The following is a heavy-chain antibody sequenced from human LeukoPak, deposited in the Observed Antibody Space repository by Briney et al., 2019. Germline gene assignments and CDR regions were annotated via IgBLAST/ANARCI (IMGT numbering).Heavy chain of an antibody. CDR2: IYYSGST. V-gene: IGHV4-59*12. J-gene: IGHJ3*02. CDR1: GGSISSYY. Sequence: SETLSLTCTVSGGSISSYYWSWIRQPPGKGLEWIGYIYYSGSTNYNPSLKSRVTISVDTSKNQFSLKLSSVTAADTAVYYCARPTYYYDSSGYYRHDAFDIWGQGTMVTVSS. D-gene: IGHD3-22*01. CDR3: ARPTYYYDSSGYYRHDAFDI.